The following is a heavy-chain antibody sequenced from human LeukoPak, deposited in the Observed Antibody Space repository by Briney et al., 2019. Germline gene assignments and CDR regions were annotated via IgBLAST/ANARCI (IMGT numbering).Heavy chain of an antibody. D-gene: IGHD3-22*01. CDR1: GFTFSRYG. CDR3: ASFDYYDSSGYYYGAWNYYYYGMDV. CDR2: IWYDGSKK. Sequence: GGSLRLSCAASGFTFSRYGMHWVRQAPGKGLEWVAVIWYDGSKKNYADSVKGRFTISRDNAKNSLYLQMNSLRAEDTAVYYCASFDYYDSSGYYYGAWNYYYYGMDVWGQGTTVTVSS. J-gene: IGHJ6*02. V-gene: IGHV3-33*03.